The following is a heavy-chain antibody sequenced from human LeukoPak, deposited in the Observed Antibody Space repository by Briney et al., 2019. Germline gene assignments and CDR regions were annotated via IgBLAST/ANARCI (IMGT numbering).Heavy chain of an antibody. V-gene: IGHV1-69*13. CDR1: GGTFSSYA. D-gene: IGHD3-3*01. J-gene: IGHJ4*02. CDR3: ARTYTDFWSGYFDY. Sequence: LVKVSCKASGGTFSSYAISWVRQAPGQGLEWMGGIIPIFGTANYAQKFQGRVTITADESTSTAYMELSSLRSEDTAVYYCARTYTDFWSGYFDYWGQGTLVTVSS. CDR2: IIPIFGTA.